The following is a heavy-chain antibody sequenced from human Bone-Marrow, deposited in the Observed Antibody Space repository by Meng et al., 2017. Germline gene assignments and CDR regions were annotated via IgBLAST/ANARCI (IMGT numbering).Heavy chain of an antibody. Sequence: EVDLVESGGDLLKPGGSLRLSCAASGFYFNNAWMSWVRQAPGKGLEWVGRIKSNTDGGTAEYAAPVTGRFTISRDDSKSTLYLQMSGLRIDDTGVYYCTWDDKAVSDYWGQGTLVTVSS. V-gene: IGHV3-15*01. CDR1: GFYFNNAW. CDR3: TWDDKAVSDY. CDR2: IKSNTDGGTA. J-gene: IGHJ4*02. D-gene: IGHD1-26*01.